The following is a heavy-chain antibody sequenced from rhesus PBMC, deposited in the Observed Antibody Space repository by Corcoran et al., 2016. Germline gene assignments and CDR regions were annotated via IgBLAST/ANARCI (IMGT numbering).Heavy chain of an antibody. CDR1: GFSFSDYY. CDR2: ISYTGGST. J-gene: IGHJ6*01. Sequence: SCAASGFSFSDYYMYWVRQAPGKGLEWVSGISYTGGSTYYADSVKGRFTISRENAKNTLYLQMDSLRAEDTAVYYCARDLPIAAARLSDGLDSWGQGVVVTVPS. D-gene: IGHD6-43*01. V-gene: IGHV3S18*01. CDR3: ARDLPIAAARLSDGLDS.